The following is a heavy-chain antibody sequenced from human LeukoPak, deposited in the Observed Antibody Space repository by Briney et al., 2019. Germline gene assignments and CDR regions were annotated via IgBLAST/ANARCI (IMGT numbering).Heavy chain of an antibody. V-gene: IGHV4-39*01. CDR2: MYYSGST. CDR1: GGSISSSSYY. Sequence: SETLSHTCTVSGGSISSSSYYWGWIRQPPGKGLEWIGSMYYSGSTYHNPSLKSRVTISVDTSKNQFSLKLNSVTAADTAVYYCASIVATITGAFDIWGQGTMVTVSS. J-gene: IGHJ3*02. CDR3: ASIVATITGAFDI. D-gene: IGHD5-12*01.